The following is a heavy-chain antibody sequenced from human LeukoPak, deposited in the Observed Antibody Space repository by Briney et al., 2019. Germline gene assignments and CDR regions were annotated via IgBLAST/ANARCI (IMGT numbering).Heavy chain of an antibody. CDR1: GGSISSYY. Sequence: SETLSLTCTVSGGSISSYYWSWIRQPPGKGLEWIGYIYYSGSTNYNPSLKSRVTISVDTSKNQFSLKLSSVTAADTAVYYCAREGSGYQVSYDYWGQGTLVTVSS. V-gene: IGHV4-59*12. CDR2: IYYSGST. D-gene: IGHD3-22*01. CDR3: AREGSGYQVSYDY. J-gene: IGHJ4*02.